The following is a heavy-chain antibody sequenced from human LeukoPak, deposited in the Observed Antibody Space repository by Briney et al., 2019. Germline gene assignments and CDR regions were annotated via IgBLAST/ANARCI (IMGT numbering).Heavy chain of an antibody. D-gene: IGHD5-18*01. Sequence: PGGSLRLSCAASGFTFNDAWMNWVRQAPGKGLEWVGRIKKKRDGGTADYAAPVKGRFTISRDDSKNMLYLQMNSLKTEDTGMYYCARVDTAVLTGFDYWGQGTLVTVSS. CDR3: ARVDTAVLTGFDY. CDR1: GFTFNDAW. V-gene: IGHV3-15*07. CDR2: IKKKRDGGTA. J-gene: IGHJ4*02.